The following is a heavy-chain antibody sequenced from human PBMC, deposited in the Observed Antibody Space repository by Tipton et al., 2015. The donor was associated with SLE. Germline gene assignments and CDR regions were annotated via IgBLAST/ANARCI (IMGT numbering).Heavy chain of an antibody. CDR3: ARDFKGIVADYFDY. CDR2: IYYSGST. V-gene: IGHV4-39*07. Sequence: TLSLTCTVSGGSISSSSYYWGWIRQPPGKGLEWIGSIYYSGSTYYNPSLKSRVTISVDTSKNQFSLKLSSVTAADTAVYYCARDFKGIVADYFDYWGQGTRVTVSS. D-gene: IGHD1-26*01. CDR1: GGSISSSSYY. J-gene: IGHJ4*02.